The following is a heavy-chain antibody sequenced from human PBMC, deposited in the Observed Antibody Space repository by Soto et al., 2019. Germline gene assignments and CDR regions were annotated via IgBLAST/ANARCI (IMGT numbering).Heavy chain of an antibody. D-gene: IGHD3-3*01. V-gene: IGHV4-59*08. Sequence: LSLTCTVSGGSISSYYWSWIRQPPGKGLEWIGYIYYSGSTNYNPSLKSRVTISVDTSKNQFSLKLSSVTAADTAVYYCARHGDFWGGCYGDFDIWGQGTMVTVSS. CDR1: GGSISSYY. J-gene: IGHJ3*02. CDR2: IYYSGST. CDR3: ARHGDFWGGCYGDFDI.